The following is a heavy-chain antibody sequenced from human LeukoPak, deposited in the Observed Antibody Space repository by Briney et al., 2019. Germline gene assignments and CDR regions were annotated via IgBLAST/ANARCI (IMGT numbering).Heavy chain of an antibody. CDR2: INAGNGNT. V-gene: IGHV1-3*01. D-gene: IGHD6-19*01. J-gene: IGHJ5*02. CDR3: ARDRSSGWEGNWFDP. Sequence: GASVKVSCKASGYTFTSYAMHWVRQAPGQRLEWMGWINAGNGNTKYSQKFQGRVTITRDTSASTAYMELSNLRSEDTAVYYCARDRSSGWEGNWFDPWGQGTLVTVSS. CDR1: GYTFTSYA.